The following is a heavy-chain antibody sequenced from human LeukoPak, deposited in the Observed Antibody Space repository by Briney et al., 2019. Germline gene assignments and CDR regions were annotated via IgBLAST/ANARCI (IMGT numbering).Heavy chain of an antibody. Sequence: GASVKVSCKASGGTFSSYAISWVRQAPGQGLERMGGIIPIFGTANYAQKFQGRVTITTDESTSTAYMELSSLRSEDTAVYYCARDIMATGSIEWFDPWGQGTLVTVSS. D-gene: IGHD5-12*01. V-gene: IGHV1-69*05. J-gene: IGHJ5*02. CDR2: IIPIFGTA. CDR1: GGTFSSYA. CDR3: ARDIMATGSIEWFDP.